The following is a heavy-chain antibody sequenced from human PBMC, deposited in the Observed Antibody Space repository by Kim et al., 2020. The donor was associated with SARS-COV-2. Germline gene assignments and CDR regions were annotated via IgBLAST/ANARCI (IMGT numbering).Heavy chain of an antibody. CDR1: GFTFSSYG. Sequence: GGSLRLSCAASGFTFSSYGMHWVRQAPGKGLEWVAVISYDGSNKYYADSVKGRFTISRDNSKNTLYLQMNSLRAEDTAVYYCAKLELSVYYDFWSGYYTGAPLDYWGQGTLVTVSS. D-gene: IGHD3-3*01. CDR3: AKLELSVYYDFWSGYYTGAPLDY. V-gene: IGHV3-30*18. J-gene: IGHJ4*02. CDR2: ISYDGSNK.